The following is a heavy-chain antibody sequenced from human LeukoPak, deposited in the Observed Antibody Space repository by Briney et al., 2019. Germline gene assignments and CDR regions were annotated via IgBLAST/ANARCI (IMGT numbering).Heavy chain of an antibody. Sequence: GGSLRLSCAASGFTFSSYAMHWVRQAPGKGLEWVAVISYDGSNKYYADSVKGRFTISRDNSKNTLYLQMNSLRAEDTAVYYCARWESLRFLECGGCYFDYWGQGTLVTVSS. D-gene: IGHD3-3*01. V-gene: IGHV3-30-3*01. CDR3: ARWESLRFLECGGCYFDY. CDR1: GFTFSSYA. J-gene: IGHJ4*02. CDR2: ISYDGSNK.